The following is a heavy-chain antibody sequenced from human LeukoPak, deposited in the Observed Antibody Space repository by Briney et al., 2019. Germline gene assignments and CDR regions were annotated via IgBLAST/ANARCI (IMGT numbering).Heavy chain of an antibody. CDR3: ARDLVTMIVVVTPDAFDI. CDR2: ISSSGSTI. D-gene: IGHD3-22*01. CDR1: GFTFSDYY. V-gene: IGHV3-11*04. Sequence: GSLRLSCAASGFTFSDYYMSWIRQAPGKGLEWVSYISSSGSTIYYADSVKGRFTISRDNAKNSLYLQMNSLRAEDTAVYYCARDLVTMIVVVTPDAFDIWGQGTMVTVSS. J-gene: IGHJ3*02.